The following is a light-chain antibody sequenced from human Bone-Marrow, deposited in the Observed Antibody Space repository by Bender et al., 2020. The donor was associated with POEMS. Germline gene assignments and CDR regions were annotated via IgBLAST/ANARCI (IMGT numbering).Light chain of an antibody. J-gene: IGLJ3*02. CDR2: EVT. CDR1: SSDIGNYNL. Sequence: QSALTQPASVSASPGQSITISCTGTSSDIGNYNLVSWYQQHPGRAPKLMIHEVTKRPSGVSNRFSASKSGNTASLTISGLQAEDEADYFCATWDDILSGVVFGGGTKLTVL. CDR3: ATWDDILSGVV. V-gene: IGLV2-23*02.